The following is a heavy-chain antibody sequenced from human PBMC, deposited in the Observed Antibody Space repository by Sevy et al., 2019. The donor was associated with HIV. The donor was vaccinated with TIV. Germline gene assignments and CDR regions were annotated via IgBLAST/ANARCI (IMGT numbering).Heavy chain of an antibody. CDR1: GFTFSAHA. V-gene: IGHV3-30-3*01. D-gene: IGHD6-25*01. CDR3: ARDCGYSFNGSAFY. Sequence: GGSLRLSCAASGFTFSAHAMHWVRQGPGKGLEWVAVLSYDGSTTNYADSVKGRFTVSRDNSKNTLYPQMDSLRTEDTDVYYCARDCGYSFNGSAFYWGQGTLVTVSS. J-gene: IGHJ4*02. CDR2: LSYDGSTT.